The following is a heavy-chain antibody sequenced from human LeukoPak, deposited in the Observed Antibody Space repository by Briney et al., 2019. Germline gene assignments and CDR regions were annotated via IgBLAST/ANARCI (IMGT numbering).Heavy chain of an antibody. V-gene: IGHV3-30-3*01. Sequence: PGGSLRLSCAASGFTFSSYAMHWVRQAPGKGLEWVAVISYDGSNKYYADSVKGRFTISRDNSKNTLYLQMNSLRAEDTAVYYCARDGSIAGVAAVFGYWGQGTLVTVSS. CDR2: ISYDGSNK. J-gene: IGHJ4*02. D-gene: IGHD6-13*01. CDR3: ARDGSIAGVAAVFGY. CDR1: GFTFSSYA.